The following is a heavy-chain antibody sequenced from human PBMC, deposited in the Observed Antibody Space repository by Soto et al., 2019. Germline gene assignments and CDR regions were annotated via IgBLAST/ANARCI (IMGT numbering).Heavy chain of an antibody. V-gene: IGHV3-23*01. CDR3: ATQLTGATKSNY. D-gene: IGHD1-7*01. CDR1: GFTFSRYA. Sequence: GGSLRLSCAASGFTFSRYAMSWVRQAPGKGLEWVSAISGSGGSTYYADSVKGRFTISRDNSKNTLYLQMDSQRAEDTAVYYCATQLTGATKSNYWAQGTLVTVSS. J-gene: IGHJ4*02. CDR2: ISGSGGST.